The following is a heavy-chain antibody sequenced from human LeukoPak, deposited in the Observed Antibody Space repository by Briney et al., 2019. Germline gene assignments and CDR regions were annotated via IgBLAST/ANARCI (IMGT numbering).Heavy chain of an antibody. V-gene: IGHV3-33*03. Sequence: GRSLRLSCTASGFTFSSYTMHWVRQAPGKGLEWVAVIWYDGSNEYYADSVKGRFTISRDNAKNSLYLQMNSLRAEDMALYYCARESTGFDYWGQGTLVTVSS. D-gene: IGHD3-10*01. J-gene: IGHJ4*02. CDR1: GFTFSSYT. CDR2: IWYDGSNE. CDR3: ARESTGFDY.